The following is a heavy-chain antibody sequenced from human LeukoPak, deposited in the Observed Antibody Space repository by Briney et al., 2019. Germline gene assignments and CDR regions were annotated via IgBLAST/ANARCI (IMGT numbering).Heavy chain of an antibody. CDR3: VRSPFGASAY. J-gene: IGHJ4*02. CDR1: GYTFTDSY. CDR2: ISPNNGDT. V-gene: IGHV1-2*02. Sequence: VKVSCKPSGYTFTDSYIHWVRKAPGVGLQWMGWISPNNGDTKYAEDLQDRVTMTRDTSINTAYMELTGLTPDDTAVYYCVRSPFGASAYWGRGTLDSVSS. D-gene: IGHD3-10*01.